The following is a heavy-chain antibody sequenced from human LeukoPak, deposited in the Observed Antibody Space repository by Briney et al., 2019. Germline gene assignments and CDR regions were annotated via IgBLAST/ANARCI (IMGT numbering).Heavy chain of an antibody. D-gene: IGHD6-13*01. CDR1: GYSFSNYD. Sequence: ASAKVSCKASGYSFSNYDINWVRLRQATGQGPEWMGWMNPHSGDTGSPQRFRGRVSMTWDTSISTAYLELSGLTSDDTAVYYCARGPDTSSWTAEYFQHWGQGTLVTVSS. V-gene: IGHV1-8*01. CDR2: MNPHSGDT. J-gene: IGHJ1*01. CDR3: ARGPDTSSWTAEYFQH.